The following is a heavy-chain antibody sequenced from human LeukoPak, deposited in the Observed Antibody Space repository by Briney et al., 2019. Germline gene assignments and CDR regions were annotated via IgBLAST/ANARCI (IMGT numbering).Heavy chain of an antibody. CDR3: ARVAVMDGSYYFDY. V-gene: IGHV3-7*01. Sequence: PGGSLRLSCAASGFTFSNYWMTWVRQAPGKGLEWVANIKHDGSEDYYLDSVKGRFTISRDNAKSSMWLQMNSLRAEDTAVYYCARVAVMDGSYYFDYWGQGTLVTVSS. J-gene: IGHJ4*02. CDR1: GFTFSNYW. CDR2: IKHDGSED. D-gene: IGHD1-26*01.